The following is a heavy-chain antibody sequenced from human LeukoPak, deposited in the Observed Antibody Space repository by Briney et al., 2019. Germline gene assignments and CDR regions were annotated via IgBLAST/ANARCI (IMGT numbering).Heavy chain of an antibody. J-gene: IGHJ4*02. V-gene: IGHV3-21*01. CDR2: ISSSSSYI. CDR3: ARDSPQYYYDSSGYYY. Sequence: KPGGSLRLSCAASGFTFSSYSMNWVRQAPGKGLEWVSSISSSSSYIYYADSAKGRFTISRDNAKNSLYLQMNSLRAEDTAVYYCARDSPQYYYDSSGYYYWGQGTLVTVSS. CDR1: GFTFSSYS. D-gene: IGHD3-22*01.